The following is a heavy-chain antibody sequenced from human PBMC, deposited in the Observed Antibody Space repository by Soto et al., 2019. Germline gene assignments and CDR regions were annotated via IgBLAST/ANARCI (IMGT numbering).Heavy chain of an antibody. Sequence: SETLSLTCTVSGGSISSYYWSWIRQPPGKGLEWIGYIYYSGSTNYNPSLKSRVTISVDTSKNQFSLKLSSVTAADTAVDYCARVFGIADVGYQNNVMDVWAQGTTVPVS. CDR2: IYYSGST. V-gene: IGHV4-59*01. J-gene: IGHJ6*02. D-gene: IGHD6-13*01. CDR3: ARVFGIADVGYQNNVMDV. CDR1: GGSISSYY.